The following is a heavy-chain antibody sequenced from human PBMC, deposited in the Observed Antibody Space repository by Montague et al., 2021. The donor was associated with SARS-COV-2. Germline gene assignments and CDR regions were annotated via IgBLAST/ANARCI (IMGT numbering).Heavy chain of an antibody. V-gene: IGHV4-34*01. J-gene: IGHJ6*02. Sequence: SETLSLTCAVYGGSFSGYYWSWICQPPGKGLEWIGEINHSGSTNYNPSLKSRVTISVDTSKNQFSLKLSSVTAADTAVYYCARGMRRPYYFYYGMEVGGQGTPVTVPS. CDR2: INHSGST. CDR3: ARGMRRPYYFYYGMEV. CDR1: GGSFSGYY.